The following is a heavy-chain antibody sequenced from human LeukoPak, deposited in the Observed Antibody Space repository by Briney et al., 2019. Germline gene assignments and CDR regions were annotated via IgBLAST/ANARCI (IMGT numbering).Heavy chain of an antibody. D-gene: IGHD2-15*01. V-gene: IGHV1-24*01. CDR2: FDPEDGET. CDR3: ATRRGYCSGGSCYQNWFDP. CDR1: GYTLTELS. Sequence: ASVKVSCKVSGYTLTELSMHWVRQAPGKGLEWMGGFDPEDGETIYAQKFQGRVTMTEDTSTDTAYMELSSLRSEDTAVYYCATRRGYCSGGSCYQNWFDPWGQGTLVTVSS. J-gene: IGHJ5*02.